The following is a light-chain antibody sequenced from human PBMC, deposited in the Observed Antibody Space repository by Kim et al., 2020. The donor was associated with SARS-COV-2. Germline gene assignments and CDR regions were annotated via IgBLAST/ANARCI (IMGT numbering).Light chain of an antibody. Sequence: ARGKTARFTCGGNNIGSKSVYWYQQKPGQAPVLVIYYDSDRPSGIPERFSGSNSGNTATLTISRVEAGDEADYYCQVWDSSSDHPVFGGGTQLTVL. CDR2: YDS. CDR1: NIGSKS. V-gene: IGLV3-21*04. CDR3: QVWDSSSDHPV. J-gene: IGLJ2*01.